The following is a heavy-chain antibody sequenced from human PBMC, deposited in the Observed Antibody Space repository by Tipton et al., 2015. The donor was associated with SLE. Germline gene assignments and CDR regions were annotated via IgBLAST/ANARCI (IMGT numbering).Heavy chain of an antibody. CDR1: GYSIRTGYY. CDR2: IYHSGTT. V-gene: IGHV4-38-2*02. D-gene: IGHD2-2*02. CDR3: TRGGCSSNSCYTGAFDI. J-gene: IGHJ3*02. Sequence: TLSLTCTVSGYSIRTGYYWGWIRQPPGKGLEWIGTIYHSGTTYYNPSLQSRVTISVDTSKNQFSLKLSSVTAADTAVYYCTRGGCSSNSCYTGAFDIWGQGTMVTVSS.